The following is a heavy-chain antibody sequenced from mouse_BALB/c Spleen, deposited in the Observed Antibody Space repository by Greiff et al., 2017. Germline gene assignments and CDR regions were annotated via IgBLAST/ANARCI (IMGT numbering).Heavy chain of an antibody. Sequence: EVKLMESGGGLVQPGGSRKLSCAASGFTFSSFGMHWVRQAPEKGLEWVAYISSGSSTIYYADTVKGRFTISRDNPKNTLFLQMTSLRSEDTAMYYCARSDYYGSTEGFAYWGQGTLVTVSA. V-gene: IGHV5-17*02. D-gene: IGHD1-1*01. CDR3: ARSDYYGSTEGFAY. CDR2: ISSGSSTI. CDR1: GFTFSSFG. J-gene: IGHJ3*01.